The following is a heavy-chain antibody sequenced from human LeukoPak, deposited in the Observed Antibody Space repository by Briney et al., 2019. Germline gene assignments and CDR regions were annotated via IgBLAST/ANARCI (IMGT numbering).Heavy chain of an antibody. J-gene: IGHJ3*02. CDR2: IYPDDSYT. CDR1: GYTFTIYW. V-gene: IGHV5-51*01. D-gene: IGHD4/OR15-4a*01. CDR3: ARLDYGANLRGDAFDI. Sequence: GESLKISCKGSGYTFTIYWIGWVRQMPGKGLEWMGIIYPDDSYTRYSRSFQGQVTISADKSINTAYLQWSSLKASDTAMYYCARLDYGANLRGDAFDIWGQGTMVTVSS.